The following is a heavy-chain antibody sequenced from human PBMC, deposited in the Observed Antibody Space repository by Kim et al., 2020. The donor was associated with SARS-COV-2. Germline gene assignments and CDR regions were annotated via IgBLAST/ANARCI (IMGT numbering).Heavy chain of an antibody. V-gene: IGHV3-30*03. CDR2: ISYDGSNK. J-gene: IGHJ3*02. CDR1: GFTFSSYC. D-gene: IGHD1-26*01. Sequence: WGSLRLSCAASGFTFSSYCRHWVRQAPGKGLEWVAVISYDGSNKYYADSVNGRFTISRDNSKNTLYLQMNSLRAEDTAVYYCASLGWEAFDIWGQGTMVTVSS. CDR3: ASLGWEAFDI.